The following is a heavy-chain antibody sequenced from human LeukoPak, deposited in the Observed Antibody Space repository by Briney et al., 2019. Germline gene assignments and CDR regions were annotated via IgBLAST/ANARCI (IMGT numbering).Heavy chain of an antibody. V-gene: IGHV4-31*03. J-gene: IGHJ4*02. CDR2: IYYSGST. D-gene: IGHD3-9*01. CDR3: ARGDDILTGLIDY. CDR1: GGSINNGGYY. Sequence: PSETLSLTCTVSGGSINNGGYYWSWIRQHPGKGLEWIGYIYYSGSTYYNPSLKSRVTISVDTSKNQFSLKLSSVTAADTAVYYCARGDDILTGLIDYWGQGTLVTVSS.